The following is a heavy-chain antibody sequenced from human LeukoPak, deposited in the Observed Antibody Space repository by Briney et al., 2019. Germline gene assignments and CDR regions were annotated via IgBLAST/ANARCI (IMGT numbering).Heavy chain of an antibody. J-gene: IGHJ4*02. D-gene: IGHD6-19*01. V-gene: IGHV3-30-3*01. CDR3: AREGSSGGYFDY. CDR1: GFTFSSNA. CDR2: ISYDGSNK. Sequence: GGPLSLSCAAPGFTFSSNAMHWARQAPGKGLEWVAVISYDGSNKYYADSVKGRFTISRDNSKNTLYLQINSLRAEDTAVYFCAREGSSGGYFDYWGQGTLVTVSS.